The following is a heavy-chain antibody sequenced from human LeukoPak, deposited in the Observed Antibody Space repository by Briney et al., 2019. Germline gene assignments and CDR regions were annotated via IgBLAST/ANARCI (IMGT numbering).Heavy chain of an antibody. D-gene: IGHD1-26*01. CDR1: GYTFTSYG. Sequence: PWASVKVSCKASGYTFTSYGISWVRQAPGQGLEWMGWTSAHNDDTNYAETLQGRLTMTTDISTSTAYMELTSLRSDDTAFYYCARDWDSRNNYFDPWGQGTLVTVSS. J-gene: IGHJ5*02. V-gene: IGHV1-18*01. CDR3: ARDWDSRNNYFDP. CDR2: TSAHNDDT.